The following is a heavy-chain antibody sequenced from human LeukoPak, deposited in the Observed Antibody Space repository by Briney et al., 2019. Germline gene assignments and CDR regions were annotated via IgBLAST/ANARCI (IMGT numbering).Heavy chain of an antibody. Sequence: ASVKVSCKASGGTFSSYAISWVRQAPGQGLEWMGGIIPIFGTANYAQKFQGRVTITADESTSTAYMELSSLRSEDTAVYYCARIAAAGQAMDCWGQGTLVTVSS. D-gene: IGHD6-13*01. V-gene: IGHV1-69*01. CDR2: IIPIFGTA. CDR3: ARIAAAGQAMDC. J-gene: IGHJ4*02. CDR1: GGTFSSYA.